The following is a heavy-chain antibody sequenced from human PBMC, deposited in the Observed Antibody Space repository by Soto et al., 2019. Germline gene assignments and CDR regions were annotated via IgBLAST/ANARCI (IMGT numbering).Heavy chain of an antibody. J-gene: IGHJ4*02. Sequence: EVQLVESGGGLIQPAGSLRLSCAASGFTVSSNYMSWVRQAPGKGLEWVSSIYSGGSTYYAHSVKGRFTISRDKSKNMLYLQMNSLRAEDTAVYYCARGLCYIDYWGQGALVTFSA. D-gene: IGHD3-10*01. CDR2: IYSGGST. CDR3: ARGLCYIDY. CDR1: GFTVSSNY. V-gene: IGHV3-53*01.